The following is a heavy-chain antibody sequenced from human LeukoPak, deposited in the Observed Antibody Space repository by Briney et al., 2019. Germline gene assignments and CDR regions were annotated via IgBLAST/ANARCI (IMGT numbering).Heavy chain of an antibody. CDR2: ISGYNSKP. CDR1: GYSFTNYG. J-gene: IGHJ6*03. CDR3: ARSSFTMVRSPYYYYYYMDV. V-gene: IGHV1-18*01. D-gene: IGHD3-10*01. Sequence: ASVKVSCRTSGYSFTNYGITWVRQAPGQGLEWMGWISGYNSKPFYAQNFQGRVTMTTDTSTSTVYMEVRSLRSDDTAVYYCARSSFTMVRSPYYYYYYMDVWGKGTTVTISS.